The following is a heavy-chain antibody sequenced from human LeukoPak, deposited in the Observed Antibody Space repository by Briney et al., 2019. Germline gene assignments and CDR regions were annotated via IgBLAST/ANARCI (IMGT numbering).Heavy chain of an antibody. D-gene: IGHD4-17*01. CDR2: ISSSSSTI. J-gene: IGHJ3*02. V-gene: IGHV3-48*01. CDR3: AKDSFSSATVEGGAFDI. Sequence: GGSLRLSCAASGFTFSSYSMNWVRQAPGKGLEWVSYISSSSSTIYYADSVKGRFTISRDNAKNSLYLQMNSLRAEDTALYYCAKDSFSSATVEGGAFDIWGQGTMVTVSS. CDR1: GFTFSSYS.